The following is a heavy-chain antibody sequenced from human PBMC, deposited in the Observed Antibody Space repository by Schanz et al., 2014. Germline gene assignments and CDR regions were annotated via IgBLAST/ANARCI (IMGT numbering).Heavy chain of an antibody. CDR3: ARGFDFWDR. V-gene: IGHV1-18*01. CDR2: ISTFRNEDT. Sequence: QVQLVQSGGEMKKPGASVKVSCKASGYTFTDYGLSWVRQAPGQGLEWLGWISTFRNEDTNSAQRFQGRLTITTDTSTSTAYMELRSLRSDDTAVYYCARGFDFWDRWGQGTLVIVSS. J-gene: IGHJ4*02. D-gene: IGHD3-3*01. CDR1: GYTFTDYG.